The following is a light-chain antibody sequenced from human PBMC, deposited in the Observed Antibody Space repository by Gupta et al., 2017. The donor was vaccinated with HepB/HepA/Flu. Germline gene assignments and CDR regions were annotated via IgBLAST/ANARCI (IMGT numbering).Light chain of an antibody. V-gene: IGLV2-11*01. Sequence: SALTQPASVSGSPGQSITISCTGTSSDVGGYNYVSWYQQHPGQAPIVMIYDGKRRPSGGPDRFSGSKSGTTAALTIAGRQGEDEDDYHCCSEAGNYWVFGGGTKLTVL. CDR1: SSDVGGYNY. J-gene: IGLJ3*02. CDR2: DGK. CDR3: CSEAGNYWV.